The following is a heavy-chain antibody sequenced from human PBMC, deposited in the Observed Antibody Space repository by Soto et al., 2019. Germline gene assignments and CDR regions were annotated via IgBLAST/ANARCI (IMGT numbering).Heavy chain of an antibody. D-gene: IGHD6-19*01. Sequence: GGSLRLSCAASGFTFSTYWMHWVRQAPGKGLVWVSRINSDGSSTTYADFLKGRFTISRDNAKNTLYLQMNSLRAEDTAVYYCARADSSAWGSFDYWGQGTLVTVSS. CDR2: INSDGSST. J-gene: IGHJ4*02. CDR1: GFTFSTYW. CDR3: ARADSSAWGSFDY. V-gene: IGHV3-74*01.